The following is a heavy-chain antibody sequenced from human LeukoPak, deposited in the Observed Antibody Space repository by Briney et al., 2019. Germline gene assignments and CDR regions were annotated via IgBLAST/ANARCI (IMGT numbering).Heavy chain of an antibody. CDR2: INPSGGST. CDR3: ARDLYVGATTLMRSDY. CDR1: GYTFTSYY. D-gene: IGHD1-26*01. J-gene: IGHJ4*02. V-gene: IGHV1-46*01. Sequence: ASVKVSCKASGYTFTSYYVHWVRQAPGQGLEWMGIINPSGGSTSYAQKFQGRVTMTRDTPTSTVYMELSSLRSEDTAVYYCARDLYVGATTLMRSDYWGQGTLVTVSS.